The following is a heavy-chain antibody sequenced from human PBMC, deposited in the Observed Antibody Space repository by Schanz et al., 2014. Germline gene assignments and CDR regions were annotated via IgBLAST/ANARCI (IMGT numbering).Heavy chain of an antibody. D-gene: IGHD3-9*01. CDR1: GFSFSSYS. CDR3: ARDSGPYYDKSMDV. J-gene: IGHJ6*02. Sequence: EADLVESGGGLIQRGESLRLSCSASGFSFSSYSMNWVRQAPGKGLEWVSVIYSGIGAYYADSVKGRFTISRDNSKNTLYLQMNSLRAEDTALYYCARDSGPYYDKSMDVWGQGTTVAVSS. V-gene: IGHV3-66*01. CDR2: IYSGIGA.